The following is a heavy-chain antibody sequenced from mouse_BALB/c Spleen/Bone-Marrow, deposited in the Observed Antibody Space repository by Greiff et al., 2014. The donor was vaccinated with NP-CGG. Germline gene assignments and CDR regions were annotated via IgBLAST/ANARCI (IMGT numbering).Heavy chain of an antibody. CDR1: GYSFTGYY. Sequence: EVKLMESGPELVKPGASMKISCKASGYSFTGYYMHWMKQSHGKNLEWIGLINPFNGGTDYNQKFKGKATLTVDKSSGTAYMELLSLTSEDSAVYYCARRGIHYGHAGCYFDYWGQGTTLTVSS. D-gene: IGHD2-2*01. CDR3: ARRGIHYGHAGCYFDY. V-gene: IGHV1-31*01. CDR2: INPFNGGT. J-gene: IGHJ2*01.